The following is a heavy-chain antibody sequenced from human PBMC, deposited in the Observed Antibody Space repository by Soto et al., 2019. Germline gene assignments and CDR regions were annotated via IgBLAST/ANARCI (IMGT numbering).Heavy chain of an antibody. D-gene: IGHD1-20*01. CDR3: ARGTVLVTGFDP. CDR2: IYYSGST. CDR1: GGSISSYY. J-gene: IGHJ5*02. V-gene: IGHV4-59*12. Sequence: SETLSLTCTVSGGSISSYYWSWIRQPPGKGLEWIGYIYYSGSTNYNPSLKSRVTISVDTSKNQFSLKLSSVTAADTAVYYCARGTVLVTGFDPWGQGTLVTVSS.